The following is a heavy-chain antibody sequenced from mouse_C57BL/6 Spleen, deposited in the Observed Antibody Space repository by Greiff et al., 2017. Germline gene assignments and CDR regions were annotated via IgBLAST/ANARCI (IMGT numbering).Heavy chain of an antibody. Sequence: QVHVKQPGAELVMPGASVKLSCKASGYTFTSYWMHWVKQRPGQGLEWIGEIDPSDSYKKYNQKFKGKSTLTVDKSSSTAYMQLSSLTSEDSAVYYCARYGSTFYAMDYWGQGTSVTVSS. J-gene: IGHJ4*01. CDR3: ARYGSTFYAMDY. CDR2: IDPSDSYK. D-gene: IGHD1-1*01. CDR1: GYTFTSYW. V-gene: IGHV1-69*01.